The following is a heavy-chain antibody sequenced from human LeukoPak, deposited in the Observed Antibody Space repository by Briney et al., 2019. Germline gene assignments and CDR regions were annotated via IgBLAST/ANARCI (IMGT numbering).Heavy chain of an antibody. J-gene: IGHJ4*02. Sequence: SETLSLTCTVSGGSISSGSYYWSWIRQPAGKGLEWIGRIYTSGSTNYNPSLKSRVTISVDTSKNQFSLKVNSVTAADTAFYFCARSEINDYMNYWGQGALVTVSS. D-gene: IGHD4-11*01. V-gene: IGHV4-61*02. CDR2: IYTSGST. CDR3: ARSEINDYMNY. CDR1: GGSISSGSYY.